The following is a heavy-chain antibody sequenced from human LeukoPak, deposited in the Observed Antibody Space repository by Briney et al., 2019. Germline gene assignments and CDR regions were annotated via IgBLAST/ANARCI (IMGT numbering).Heavy chain of an antibody. D-gene: IGHD1-26*01. Sequence: PGGCLRLSCAASGFTLSNYGMHWVRQVPDKGLEWVAFIHFDGTSRYHADSVKGRFTISRDTSRNTLYLQMNSLTVEDTAIYYCANGDSKSPGGRFWGQGTLVTVSS. CDR3: ANGDSKSPGGRF. CDR1: GFTLSNYG. CDR2: IHFDGTSR. V-gene: IGHV3-30*02. J-gene: IGHJ4*02.